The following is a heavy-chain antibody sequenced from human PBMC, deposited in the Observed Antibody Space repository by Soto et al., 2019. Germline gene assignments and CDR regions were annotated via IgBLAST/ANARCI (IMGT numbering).Heavy chain of an antibody. Sequence: GGSLRLSCAASGFTFSSYAMHWVRQAPGKGLEWVAVISYDGSNKYYADSVKGRFTISRDNSKNTLYLQMNSLRAEDTAVYYCARDLETGTRIIYTFDYWGQGTLVTVSS. CDR2: ISYDGSNK. CDR1: GFTFSSYA. V-gene: IGHV3-30-3*01. D-gene: IGHD1-1*01. CDR3: ARDLETGTRIIYTFDY. J-gene: IGHJ4*02.